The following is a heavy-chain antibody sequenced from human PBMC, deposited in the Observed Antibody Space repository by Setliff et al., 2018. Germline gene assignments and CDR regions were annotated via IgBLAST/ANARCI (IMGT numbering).Heavy chain of an antibody. CDR2: INPNSGDT. Sequence: GASVKVSCKASGNTFTGYYIHWLRQAPGQGLEWMGCINPNSGDTTFAQKFQGRVTITRDTSTNTVYLEVSSLRSEDTAVYYCATSRPTRGYFDSWGQGTLVTVSS. V-gene: IGHV1-2*02. CDR1: GNTFTGYY. CDR3: ATSRPTRGYFDS. J-gene: IGHJ4*02.